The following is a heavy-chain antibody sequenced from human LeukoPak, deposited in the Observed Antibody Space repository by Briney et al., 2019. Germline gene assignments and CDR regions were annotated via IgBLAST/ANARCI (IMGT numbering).Heavy chain of an antibody. D-gene: IGHD2-2*01. J-gene: IGHJ4*02. CDR1: GFTFSSYA. CDR2: ISYDGSNK. Sequence: GGSLRLSCAASGFTFSSYAMHWVRQAPGKGLEWVAVISYDGSNKYYADSVKGRFTISRDNSKNTLYLQMNSLRAEDTAVYYCARDLPVDIVVVPAAQDYWGQGTLVTVSS. CDR3: ARDLPVDIVVVPAAQDY. V-gene: IGHV3-30-3*01.